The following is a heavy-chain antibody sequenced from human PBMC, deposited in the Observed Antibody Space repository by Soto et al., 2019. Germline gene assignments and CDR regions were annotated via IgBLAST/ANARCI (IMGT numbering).Heavy chain of an antibody. CDR1: GFTFSSYA. CDR2: ISGSGGST. CDR3: AKDDIVVVTAIFDY. Sequence: EVQLLESGGGLVQPGGSLRLSCAASGFTFSSYAMSWVRQAPGKGLEWVSAISGSGGSTYYADSVKGRFTISRDNSKNTLYLQMTSVRAEDTSVYYCAKDDIVVVTAIFDYWGQGTLVTVSS. V-gene: IGHV3-23*01. J-gene: IGHJ4*02. D-gene: IGHD2-21*02.